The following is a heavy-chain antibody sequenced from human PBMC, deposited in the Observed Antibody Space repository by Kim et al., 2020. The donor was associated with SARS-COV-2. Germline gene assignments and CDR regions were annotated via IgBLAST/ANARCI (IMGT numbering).Heavy chain of an antibody. J-gene: IGHJ4*02. D-gene: IGHD5-18*01. CDR1: GGSFSGYY. Sequence: SETLSLTCAVYGGSFSGYYWSWIRQPPGKGLEWIGEINHSGSTNYNPSLKSRVTISVDTSKNQFSLKLSSVTAADTAVYYCARGRGYSYGSYFDYWGQG. CDR2: INHSGST. V-gene: IGHV4-34*01. CDR3: ARGRGYSYGSYFDY.